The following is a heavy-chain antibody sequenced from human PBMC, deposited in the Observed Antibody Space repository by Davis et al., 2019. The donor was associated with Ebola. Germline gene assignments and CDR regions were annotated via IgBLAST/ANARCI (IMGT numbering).Heavy chain of an antibody. CDR1: GFTFRSYW. CDR3: ARHLYHTSGRDAFDI. Sequence: PGGSLRLSCAASGFTFRSYWMNWVRQAPGKGLEWVSSISRDSNYIYYADSVKGRFTISRDNAKNSLYLQMNSLRAEDTAVYYCARHLYHTSGRDAFDIWSQGTMVTVSS. V-gene: IGHV3-21*01. D-gene: IGHD3-22*01. J-gene: IGHJ3*02. CDR2: ISRDSNYI.